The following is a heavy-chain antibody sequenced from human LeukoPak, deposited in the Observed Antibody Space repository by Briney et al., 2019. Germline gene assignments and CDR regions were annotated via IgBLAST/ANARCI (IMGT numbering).Heavy chain of an antibody. CDR3: ARDERYCSGGSCYPSDGMDV. J-gene: IGHJ6*02. Sequence: PGRSLRLSCAASGFTFSSYGMHWVRQAPGKGLEWVAVIWYDESNKYYADSVKGRFTISRDNSKNTLYLQMNSLRAEDTAVYYCARDERYCSGGSCYPSDGMDVWGQGTTVTVSS. D-gene: IGHD2-15*01. CDR1: GFTFSSYG. V-gene: IGHV3-33*01. CDR2: IWYDESNK.